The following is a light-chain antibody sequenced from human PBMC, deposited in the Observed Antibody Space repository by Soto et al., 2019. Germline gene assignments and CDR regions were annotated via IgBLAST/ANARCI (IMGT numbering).Light chain of an antibody. CDR1: QSVSSSY. CDR3: QQYNDWPLT. J-gene: IGKJ4*01. V-gene: IGKV3-20*01. CDR2: GAS. Sequence: ESGWTHSAGTLSWXPXXXXSXXXRGSQSVSSSYLAWYQQKPGQAPRLLMYGASTRPTGIPARFSGSGSGTEFTLTIISLQSEDSAVYYCQQYNDWPLTFGGGTKVDIK.